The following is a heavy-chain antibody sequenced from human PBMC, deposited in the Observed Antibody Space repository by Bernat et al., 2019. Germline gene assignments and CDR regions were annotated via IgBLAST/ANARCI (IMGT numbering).Heavy chain of an antibody. J-gene: IGHJ4*02. V-gene: IGHV3-11*05. Sequence: QVQLVESGGGLVKPGGSLRLSCAASGFTFSDYYMSWIRQAPGKGLEWVAYISSSSSYTNYADSVKGRFTISRDNAKNSLYLQMNSLRAEDTAVYYCACITVTRARVDDWGQGALVTVCS. CDR2: ISSSSSYT. CDR1: GFTFSDYY. D-gene: IGHD4-17*01. CDR3: ACITVTRARVDD.